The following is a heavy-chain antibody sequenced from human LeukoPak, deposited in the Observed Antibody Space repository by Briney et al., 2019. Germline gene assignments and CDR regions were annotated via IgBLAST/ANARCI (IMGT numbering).Heavy chain of an antibody. D-gene: IGHD3-3*01. CDR1: GFTFSSYA. V-gene: IGHV3-23*01. CDR2: ISGSGGST. J-gene: IGHJ5*02. CDR3: VKDQVDFWSGYSTRFDP. Sequence: GGSLRLSCAASGFTFSSYAMSWVRQAPGKGLEWVSAISGSGGSTYYADSVKGRFTISRDNSKNTLYLQMNSLRAEDTAVYYCVKDQVDFWSGYSTRFDPWGQGTLVTVSS.